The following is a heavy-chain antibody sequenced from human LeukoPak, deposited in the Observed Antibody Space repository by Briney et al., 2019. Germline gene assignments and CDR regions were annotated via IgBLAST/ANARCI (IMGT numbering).Heavy chain of an antibody. D-gene: IGHD3-10*01. J-gene: IGHJ3*02. CDR2: IAYDGSRA. CDR3: TRSRAAYDAFDI. CDR1: GFTFGGYG. Sequence: PGGSLRLSCAGSGFTFGGYGMHWFRQTPGKGLEWVAVIAYDGSRAFYADSVKGRFTISRDNSKNTMSVQMDDLRAEDTAVYYCTRSRAAYDAFDIWGQGTMVTVSS. V-gene: IGHV3-33*03.